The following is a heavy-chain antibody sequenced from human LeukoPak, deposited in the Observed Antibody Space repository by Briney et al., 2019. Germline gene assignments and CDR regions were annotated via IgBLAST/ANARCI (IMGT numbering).Heavy chain of an antibody. CDR1: GGSISSGDYY. V-gene: IGHV4-30-4*08. CDR2: IYYSGST. D-gene: IGHD2-2*01. Sequence: TLSLTCTVSGGSISSGDYYWSWIRQPPGKGLEWIGYIYYSGSTYYNPSLKSRVTISVDTSKNQFSLKLSSVTAADTAVYYCARAGVPAAYLGWYFDLWGRGTLVTVSS. J-gene: IGHJ2*01. CDR3: ARAGVPAAYLGWYFDL.